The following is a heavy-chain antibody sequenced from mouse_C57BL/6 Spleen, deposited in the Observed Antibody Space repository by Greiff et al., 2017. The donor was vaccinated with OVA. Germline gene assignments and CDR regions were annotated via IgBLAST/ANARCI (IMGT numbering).Heavy chain of an antibody. CDR2: INPYNGGT. Sequence: EVQLQQSGPVLVKPGASVKMSCKASGYTFTDYYMNWVKQSHGKSLEWIGVINPYNGGTSYNQKFKGKATLTVDKSSSTAYMELNSLTSEDSAVYYCASYYDYHWYFDVWGTGTTVTVSS. CDR1: GYTFTDYY. J-gene: IGHJ1*03. D-gene: IGHD2-4*01. V-gene: IGHV1-19*01. CDR3: ASYYDYHWYFDV.